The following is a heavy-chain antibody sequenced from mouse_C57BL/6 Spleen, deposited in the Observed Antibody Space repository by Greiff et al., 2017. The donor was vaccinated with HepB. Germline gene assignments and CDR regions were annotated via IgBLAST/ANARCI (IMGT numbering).Heavy chain of an antibody. D-gene: IGHD2-3*01. Sequence: EVKLVESGGGLVQPGGSLKLSCAASGFTFSDYYMYWVRQTPEKRLEWVAYISNGGGSTYYPDTVKGRFTISRDNAKNTLYLQMSRLKSEDTAMYYCARRGLLRGYYFDYWGQGTTLTVSS. CDR1: GFTFSDYY. V-gene: IGHV5-12*01. J-gene: IGHJ2*01. CDR3: ARRGLLRGYYFDY. CDR2: ISNGGGST.